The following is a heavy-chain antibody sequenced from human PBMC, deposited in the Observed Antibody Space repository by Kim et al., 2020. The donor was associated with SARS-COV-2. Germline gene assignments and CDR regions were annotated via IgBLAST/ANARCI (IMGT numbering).Heavy chain of an antibody. CDR3: ARDRGRTVTYYYYYMDV. Sequence: SVKVSCKASGGTFSSYAISWVRQAPGQGLEWMGGIIPIFGTANYAQKFQGRVTITADESTSTAYMELSSLRSEDTAVYYCARDRGRTVTYYYYYMDVWGKGTTVTVSS. D-gene: IGHD4-17*01. CDR1: GGTFSSYA. J-gene: IGHJ6*03. V-gene: IGHV1-69*13. CDR2: IIPIFGTA.